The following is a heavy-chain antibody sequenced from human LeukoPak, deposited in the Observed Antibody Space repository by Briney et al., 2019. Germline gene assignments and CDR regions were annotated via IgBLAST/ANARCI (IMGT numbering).Heavy chain of an antibody. Sequence: PSETLSLTCAVSGGSISSSNWWSWVRQPPGKGLEWIGEIYHSGSTNYNPSLKSRVTISVDKSKNQFSLKLSSVTAADTAVYYCASQGSGSNDWFDPWGQGTLVTVSS. CDR1: GGSISSSNW. CDR3: ASQGSGSNDWFDP. J-gene: IGHJ5*02. V-gene: IGHV4-4*02. CDR2: IYHSGST. D-gene: IGHD3-10*01.